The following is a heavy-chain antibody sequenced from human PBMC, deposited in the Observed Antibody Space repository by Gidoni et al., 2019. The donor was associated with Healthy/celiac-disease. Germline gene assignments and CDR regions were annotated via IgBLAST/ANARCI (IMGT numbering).Heavy chain of an antibody. Sequence: QVQLVESGGGVVQPGRSLRLSCAASGFPFSSYAMHWVRQAPGQGLEWVAVIADDGSNKYYADSVKGRFTISRDNSKNTLYLQMNSLRAEDTAVYYCARDPTSITMIVVVIRGFDYWGQGTLVTVSS. D-gene: IGHD3-22*01. CDR2: IADDGSNK. CDR1: GFPFSSYA. CDR3: ARDPTSITMIVVVIRGFDY. V-gene: IGHV3-30-3*01. J-gene: IGHJ4*02.